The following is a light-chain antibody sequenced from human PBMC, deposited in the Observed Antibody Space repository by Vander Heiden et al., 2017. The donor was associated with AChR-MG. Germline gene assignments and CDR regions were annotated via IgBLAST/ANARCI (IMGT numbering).Light chain of an antibody. V-gene: IGKV3-20*01. CDR1: QTVTNNY. CDR3: QQYSSSPWLT. J-gene: IGKJ4*01. Sequence: IVLTQSPDTLSLSPGERATLSCRASQTVTNNYLAWYQQKPGQAPRLLIYAASNRAAGIPDRFSGSGTGTDFTLTISRLEPEDLAVFYCQQYSSSPWLTFGGGTKVEI. CDR2: AAS.